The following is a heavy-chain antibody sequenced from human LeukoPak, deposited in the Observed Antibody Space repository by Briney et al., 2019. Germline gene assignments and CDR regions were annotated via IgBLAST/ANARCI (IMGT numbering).Heavy chain of an antibody. D-gene: IGHD3-22*01. Sequence: GGTLRLSCAASGSTFSSYGMSWVRQAPGKGLEWVSDISGSGGSTYYADSVKGRFTISRDNPKNTLYLQMNSLRVEDTAVYYCAKARSIVVVITPDYWGQGTLVTVSS. V-gene: IGHV3-23*01. CDR1: GSTFSSYG. J-gene: IGHJ4*02. CDR3: AKARSIVVVITPDY. CDR2: ISGSGGST.